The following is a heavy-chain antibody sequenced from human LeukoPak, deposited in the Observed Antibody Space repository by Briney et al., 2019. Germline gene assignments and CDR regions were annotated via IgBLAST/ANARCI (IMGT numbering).Heavy chain of an antibody. Sequence: GGSLRLSCAASGFTFSSYSMNWVRQAPGKGLEWVSVIYSGGSTYYADSVKGRFTISRDNSKNTLYLQMNSLRAEDTAVYYCARVRKYSSGYPIDYWGQGTLVTVSS. CDR3: ARVRKYSSGYPIDY. D-gene: IGHD3-22*01. V-gene: IGHV3-66*01. CDR1: GFTFSSYS. J-gene: IGHJ4*02. CDR2: IYSGGST.